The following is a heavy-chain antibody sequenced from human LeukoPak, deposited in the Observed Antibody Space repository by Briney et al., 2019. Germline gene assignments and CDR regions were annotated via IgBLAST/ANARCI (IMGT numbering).Heavy chain of an antibody. CDR1: GFTFSSYA. J-gene: IGHJ4*02. V-gene: IGHV3-30-3*01. CDR2: ISYDGSSK. Sequence: GGSLRLSCAASGFTFSSYAMHWARQAPGKGLKWVAVISYDGSSKYYADSVKGRFTISRDNSINALYLQMNSLRLDDTAVYYCVGEIGPRSFDYWGQGTLVTVSS. D-gene: IGHD3-16*01. CDR3: VGEIGPRSFDY.